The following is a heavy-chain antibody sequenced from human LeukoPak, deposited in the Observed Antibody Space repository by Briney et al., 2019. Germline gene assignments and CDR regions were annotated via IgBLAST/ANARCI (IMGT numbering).Heavy chain of an antibody. CDR2: IYSGGST. D-gene: IGHD3-10*01. CDR3: ARDLRYYGSGKKYNWFDP. V-gene: IGHV3-53*01. Sequence: GGSLRLSCAASGFTVSSNYMSWVRQAPGKGLEWVSVIYSGGSTYYADSVKGRFTISRDNSKNTLYLQMNSLRAEDTAVYYCARDLRYYGSGKKYNWFDPWGQGTLVTVSS. J-gene: IGHJ5*02. CDR1: GFTVSSNY.